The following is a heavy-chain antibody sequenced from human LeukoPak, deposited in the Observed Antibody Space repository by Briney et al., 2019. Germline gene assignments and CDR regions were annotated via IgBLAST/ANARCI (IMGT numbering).Heavy chain of an antibody. CDR3: AKVGDYYGSGKYSNFDY. J-gene: IGHJ4*02. CDR2: ISGSGSTT. Sequence: QTGGSLRLSCAASGFTFSSYAMTWVRQAPGKGLEWVSAISGSGSTTYYADSVKGRFTISRDNSKNTLYLQMSSLRAEDTVVYYCAKVGDYYGSGKYSNFDYWGQGTLVTVSS. CDR1: GFTFSSYA. V-gene: IGHV3-23*01. D-gene: IGHD3-10*01.